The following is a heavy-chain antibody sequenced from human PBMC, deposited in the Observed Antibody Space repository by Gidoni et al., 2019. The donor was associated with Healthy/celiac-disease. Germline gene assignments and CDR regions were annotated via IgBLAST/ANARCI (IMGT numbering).Heavy chain of an antibody. CDR1: GFTFSSYA. D-gene: IGHD3-10*01. CDR2: ISGSGGST. V-gene: IGHV3-23*01. Sequence: EVQLLESGGGLVQPGGSLRLSCAASGFTFSSYAMSWVRQAPGKGLEWVSAISGSGGSTYYADSVKGRFTISRDNSKNTLYLQMNSLRAEDTAVYYCAIRLLWFGESEPFDPWGQGTLVTVSS. J-gene: IGHJ5*02. CDR3: AIRLLWFGESEPFDP.